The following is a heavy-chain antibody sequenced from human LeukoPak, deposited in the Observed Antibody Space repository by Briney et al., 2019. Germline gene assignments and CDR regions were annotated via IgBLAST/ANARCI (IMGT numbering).Heavy chain of an antibody. CDR3: AKDKSWNVCDY. CDR2: IYSGGTT. D-gene: IGHD1-1*01. CDR1: GFTFSSYW. V-gene: IGHV3-66*01. J-gene: IGHJ4*02. Sequence: GGSLRLSCAASGFTFSSYWMSWVRQAPGRGLEWVSTIYSGGTTYYADAVKGRFIISRDNSKNTLFLQMNSLRAEDTAVYYCAKDKSWNVCDYWGRGTLVTVSS.